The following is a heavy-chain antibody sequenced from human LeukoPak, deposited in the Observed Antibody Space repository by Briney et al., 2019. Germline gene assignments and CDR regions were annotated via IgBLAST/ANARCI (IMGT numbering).Heavy chain of an antibody. Sequence: GGSLRLSCATSGFTFSSYGMHWVRQAPGKGLEWVAFIRYDGSNKDYADSVKGRFTISRDNSKNTLYLQMNSLRAEDTAVYYCAKDLSERYYPASDYWGQGTLVTVSS. J-gene: IGHJ4*02. CDR1: GFTFSSYG. CDR3: AKDLSERYYPASDY. CDR2: IRYDGSNK. V-gene: IGHV3-30*02. D-gene: IGHD1-26*01.